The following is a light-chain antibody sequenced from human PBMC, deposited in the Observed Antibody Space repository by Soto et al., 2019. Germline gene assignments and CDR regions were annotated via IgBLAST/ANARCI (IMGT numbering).Light chain of an antibody. Sequence: QPVLTQSPSASAPLGASVKLTCTLSSGHSINAIAWHQQQPEKGPRYLMNLNSDGSHSKGDGIPDRFSGSSSGAERNLTISSLQSEDEADYYCQTWGTGIVVFGGGTKVTVL. CDR1: SGHSINA. CDR2: LNSDGSH. V-gene: IGLV4-69*01. CDR3: QTWGTGIVV. J-gene: IGLJ2*01.